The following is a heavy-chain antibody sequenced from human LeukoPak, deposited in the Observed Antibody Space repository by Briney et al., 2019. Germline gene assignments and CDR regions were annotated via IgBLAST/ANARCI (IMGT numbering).Heavy chain of an antibody. Sequence: SVKVSCKASGYTFTGYYMHWVRQAPGQGLEWMGGIIPIFGTANYAQKFQGRVTITADESTSTAYMELSSLRSEDTAVYYCARGSSLHPTGFDYWGQGTLVTVSS. D-gene: IGHD4-17*01. CDR3: ARGSSLHPTGFDY. CDR2: IIPIFGTA. V-gene: IGHV1-69*13. CDR1: GYTFTGYY. J-gene: IGHJ4*02.